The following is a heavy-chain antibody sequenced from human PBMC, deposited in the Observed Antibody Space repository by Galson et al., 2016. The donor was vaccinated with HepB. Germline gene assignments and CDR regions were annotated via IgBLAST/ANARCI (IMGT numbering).Heavy chain of an antibody. CDR2: IYNSDST. V-gene: IGHV4-61*01. CDR3: ARRGDSSGTLHY. D-gene: IGHD4-23*01. Sequence: ETLSLTCTVSGGSVSSGNHCWSSIRQPPGKGLEWIGYIYNSDSTNYNPSLKSRVTISVDTSKNQFSLKLTSVTAADTAVYYCARRGDSSGTLHYWGQGALVTVSA. J-gene: IGHJ4*02. CDR1: GGSVSSGNHC.